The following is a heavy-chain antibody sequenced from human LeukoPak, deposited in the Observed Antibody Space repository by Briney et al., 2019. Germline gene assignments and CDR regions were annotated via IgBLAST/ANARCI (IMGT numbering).Heavy chain of an antibody. V-gene: IGHV3-20*04. CDR3: AGGDRNGWYFYY. CDR1: GFRFDDHG. Sequence: GGSLRLSCAASGFRFDDHGMSWVRQAPGKGLEWVSGINWNGGSTGYADSVKGRFTISRDNAKNSLCLQMNGLRAEDTVLYYCAGGDRNGWYFYYWGQGILVTVSS. J-gene: IGHJ4*02. D-gene: IGHD6-19*01. CDR2: INWNGGST.